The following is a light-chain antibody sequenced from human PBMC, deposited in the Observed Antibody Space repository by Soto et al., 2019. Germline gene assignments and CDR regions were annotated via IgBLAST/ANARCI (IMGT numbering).Light chain of an antibody. CDR3: QKYGSSPLT. CDR2: GAS. J-gene: IGKJ5*01. CDR1: QSVSSSY. V-gene: IGKV3-20*01. Sequence: EMVLTQSPGTLSLSPGERTTVSCRASQSVSSSYLAWYQQKPGQAPRLLIYGASSRATGIPDRFSGSGSGTDFILTISRLEPEDFAVYYCQKYGSSPLTFGQGTRQEIK.